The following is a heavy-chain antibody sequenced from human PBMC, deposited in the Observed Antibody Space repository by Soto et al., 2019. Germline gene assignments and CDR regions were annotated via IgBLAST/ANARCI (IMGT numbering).Heavy chain of an antibody. D-gene: IGHD6-13*01. J-gene: IGHJ3*02. V-gene: IGHV3-30*03. Sequence: GGSLRLSCAASGFTFSSYGMHWVRQAPGKGLEWVAVISYDGSNKYYADSVKGRFTISRDNSKNTLYLQMNSLRAEDTAVYYCARVPRIAAAGTGAFDIWGQGTMVTVSS. CDR1: GFTFSSYG. CDR3: ARVPRIAAAGTGAFDI. CDR2: ISYDGSNK.